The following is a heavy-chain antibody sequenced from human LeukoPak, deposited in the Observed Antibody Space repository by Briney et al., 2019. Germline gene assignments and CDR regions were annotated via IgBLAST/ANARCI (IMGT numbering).Heavy chain of an antibody. D-gene: IGHD3-9*01. CDR3: VRDYENLTGSKTRFHY. J-gene: IGHJ4*02. CDR1: GFTVSSNY. CDR2: IYSGGST. V-gene: IGHV3-66*01. Sequence: GGSLRLSCAASGFTVSSNYMSWVRQAPGKGLEWVSVIYSGGSTYYADSVKGRFTISRDNSKNTLYLQVNSLRAEDTAVYYCVRDYENLTGSKTRFHYWGQGTLVTVSS.